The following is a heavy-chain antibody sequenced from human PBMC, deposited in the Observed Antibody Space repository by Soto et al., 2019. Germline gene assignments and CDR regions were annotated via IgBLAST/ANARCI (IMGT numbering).Heavy chain of an antibody. CDR1: GFTFSSYA. CDR3: ARDGSRRPSLTWWFDP. Sequence: GGSLRLSCAASGFTFSSYAMSWVRQAPGKGLEWVSAISGSGGSTYYADSVKGRFTISRDNAKNSLYLQMNSLRAEDTAVYYCARDGSRRPSLTWWFDPWGQGTLVTVSS. CDR2: ISGSGGST. D-gene: IGHD6-19*01. J-gene: IGHJ5*02. V-gene: IGHV3-23*01.